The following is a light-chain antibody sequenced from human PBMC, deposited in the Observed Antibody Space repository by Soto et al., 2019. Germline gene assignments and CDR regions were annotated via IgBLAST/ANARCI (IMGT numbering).Light chain of an antibody. CDR1: SSDVGGYNY. V-gene: IGLV2-14*01. CDR2: EVS. J-gene: IGLJ1*01. CDR3: SSYTSRSTLEV. Sequence: QAVVTQPASVSGSPGQSITISCTGTSSDVGGYNYVSWYQQHPGKAPKLMIYEVSNRPSGVSNRFSGSKSGNTASLTISGLQAEDEADYYCSSYTSRSTLEVFGTGPKLTVL.